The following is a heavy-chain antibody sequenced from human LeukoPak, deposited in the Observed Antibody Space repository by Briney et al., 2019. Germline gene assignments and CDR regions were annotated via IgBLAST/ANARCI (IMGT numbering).Heavy chain of an antibody. D-gene: IGHD3-22*01. CDR1: GGSISSGSYY. J-gene: IGHJ4*02. V-gene: IGHV4-61*02. Sequence: SQTLSLTCTVSGGSISSGSYYWSWIRQPAGKGLEWIGRIYTSGSTNYNPFLKSRVTISVDTSKNQFSLKPSSVTAADTAVYYCARGFYDSSGYYGDYFDYWGQGTLVTVSS. CDR3: ARGFYDSSGYYGDYFDY. CDR2: IYTSGST.